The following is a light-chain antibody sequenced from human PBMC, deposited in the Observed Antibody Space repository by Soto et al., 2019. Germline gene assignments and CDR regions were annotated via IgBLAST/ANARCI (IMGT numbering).Light chain of an antibody. CDR1: SSDVGAYNY. J-gene: IGLJ1*01. CDR3: SSKRTTASLV. CDR2: EVS. V-gene: IGLV2-14*01. Sequence: QSVLTQPASVSGSPGQTITISCTGTSSDVGAYNYVSWYQQHPGKAPKLMIYEVSNRPSGVSDRLSGSKSGNTASLTNSGLQAADEADYYCSSKRTTASLVFGTGTKVTVL.